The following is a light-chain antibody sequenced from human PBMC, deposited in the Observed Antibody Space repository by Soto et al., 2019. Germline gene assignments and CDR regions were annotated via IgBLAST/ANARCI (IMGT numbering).Light chain of an antibody. V-gene: IGKV3-20*01. J-gene: IGKJ4*01. CDR2: GAS. CDR1: QSVSGKN. CDR3: QQDGSSRRT. Sequence: EIVLTQSPGTLSLSPGEGATVSCRASQSVSGKNSAWYQQTPGQAPRLLNFGASNGATGIPDMCSGSWSGTYFILTISLLEADVAAVYYCQQDGSSRRTFGEGTKVDIK.